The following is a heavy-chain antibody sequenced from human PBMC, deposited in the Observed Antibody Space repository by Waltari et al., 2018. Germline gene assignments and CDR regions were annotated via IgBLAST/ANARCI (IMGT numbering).Heavy chain of an antibody. CDR1: GGSISSSSYS. Sequence: QLQLQESGPGLVKPSETLSLTCTVSGGSISSSSYSWGWIRQPPGKGLEWIGSIYYSGSTYYNPSLKSRVTISVDTSKNQFSLKLSSVTAADTAVYYCARRWQWLFNYWGQGTLVTVSS. CDR2: IYYSGST. V-gene: IGHV4-39*01. J-gene: IGHJ4*02. D-gene: IGHD6-19*01. CDR3: ARRWQWLFNY.